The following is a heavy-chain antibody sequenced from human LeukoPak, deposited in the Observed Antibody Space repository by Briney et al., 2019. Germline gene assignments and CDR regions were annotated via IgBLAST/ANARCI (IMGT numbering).Heavy chain of an antibody. V-gene: IGHV4-4*07. CDR3: ARDRIGGYASGNYFVV. Sequence: PSETLSLTCTVSGGSISGYYWSWIRQPAGKGLEWIGRIYSSGSTNYHPSLKSRVTMSLDTSKNQFSLKLSSVTAADTAMYFCARDRIGGYASGNYFVVWGKGTTVTVSS. D-gene: IGHD3-10*01. CDR1: GGSISGYY. CDR2: IYSSGST. J-gene: IGHJ6*04.